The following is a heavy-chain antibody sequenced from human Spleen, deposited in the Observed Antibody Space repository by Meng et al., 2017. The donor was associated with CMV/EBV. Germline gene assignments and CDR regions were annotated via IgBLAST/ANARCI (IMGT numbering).Heavy chain of an antibody. CDR2: ISASGGST. J-gene: IGHJ4*02. CDR3: ARANDLDT. Sequence: GESLKISCAASGFTFSSYAMSWVRQAPGKGLEWVSGISASGGSTYYADSVKGRFTISRDNARDTLYLQMNSLRDDDTAMFYCARANDLDTWGQGTLVTVSS. V-gene: IGHV3-23*01. CDR1: GFTFSSYA.